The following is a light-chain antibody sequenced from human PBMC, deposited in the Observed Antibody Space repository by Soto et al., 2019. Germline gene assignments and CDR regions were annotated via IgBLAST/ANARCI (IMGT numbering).Light chain of an antibody. CDR2: GTS. CDR1: QSVSSSY. J-gene: IGKJ4*01. CDR3: QQYGGSPPLT. Sequence: ENVLTQSPGTLSLSPGERVTLSCRASQSVSSSYLAWYQQKPGQAPRLLIYGTSSRATGVPDRFSGSGSGTDFTLTICRLEPEDFAVYFCQQYGGSPPLTFGGGTKVEI. V-gene: IGKV3-20*01.